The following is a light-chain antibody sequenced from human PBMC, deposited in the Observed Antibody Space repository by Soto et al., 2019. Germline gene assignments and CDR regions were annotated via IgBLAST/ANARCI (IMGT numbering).Light chain of an antibody. V-gene: IGKV3-20*01. J-gene: IGKJ1*01. CDR2: GAS. CDR3: QQYGSSGT. CDR1: QSVSNS. Sequence: ELVMTQSPATRSLSPGERATLSCRASQSVSNSLAWYQQKPGQAPRLLIYGASNRATGIPDRFSGSGSGTDFTLTISRLEPEDFAVYYCQQYGSSGTFGQGTKVDIK.